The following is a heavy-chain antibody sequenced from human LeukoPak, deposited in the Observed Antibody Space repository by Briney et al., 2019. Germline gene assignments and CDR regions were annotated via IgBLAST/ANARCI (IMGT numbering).Heavy chain of an antibody. CDR2: IYWDDDR. CDR3: AHRKNYYDSSVFDN. Sequence: ESGPTLVNPTQTLTLTRKFSGFPLNTRGVGVGWIRQPPGRALEWLALIYWDDDRRYSPSLKSRLTITKDTSKNQVVLTMTNMDPVEKATYFCAHRKNYYDSSVFDNWGQGTLVTVSS. D-gene: IGHD3-22*01. CDR1: GFPLNTRGVG. V-gene: IGHV2-5*02. J-gene: IGHJ4*02.